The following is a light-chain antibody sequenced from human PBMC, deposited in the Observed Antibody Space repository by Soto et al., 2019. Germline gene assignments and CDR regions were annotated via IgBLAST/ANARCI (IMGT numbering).Light chain of an antibody. Sequence: EIVLTQSPGTLSLSPGERDTLSCRASQSVSSYLAWYQQKPGQAPRLLIYGASSRATGIPDRFSGSGSGTDFTLTISRLEPEDFAVYYCQQYGSSPETFGQGTKVDIK. CDR3: QQYGSSPET. J-gene: IGKJ1*01. CDR1: QSVSSY. CDR2: GAS. V-gene: IGKV3-20*01.